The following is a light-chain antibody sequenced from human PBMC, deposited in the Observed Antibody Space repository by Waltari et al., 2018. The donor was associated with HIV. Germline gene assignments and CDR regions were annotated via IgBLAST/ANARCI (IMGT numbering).Light chain of an antibody. V-gene: IGLV4-69*01. Sequence: QLVLTQSPSASASLGASVKLTCTLSSAHSSYAIAWHQQQPEKGPRYLMKLNSDGSHSKGDGIPDRFSGSSSGAERYLTISSLQSEDEADYYCQTWGTDIPWVFGGGTKLTVL. CDR2: LNSDGSH. J-gene: IGLJ3*02. CDR3: QTWGTDIPWV. CDR1: SAHSSYA.